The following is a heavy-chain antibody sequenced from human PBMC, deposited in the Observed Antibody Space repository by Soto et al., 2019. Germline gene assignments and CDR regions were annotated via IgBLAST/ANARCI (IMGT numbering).Heavy chain of an antibody. V-gene: IGHV4-34*01. J-gene: IGHJ4*02. D-gene: IGHD6-13*01. CDR1: GGSFSGYY. Sequence: QVQLQQWGAGLLKPSETLSLTCAVYGGSFSGYYWSWIRQPPGKGLEWIGEINHSGSTNYNPSLKSRVTISGGTSKNQCSLKLSSVTAADTAVYYCARPGIAAAGTLDYWGQGTLVTVSS. CDR2: INHSGST. CDR3: ARPGIAAAGTLDY.